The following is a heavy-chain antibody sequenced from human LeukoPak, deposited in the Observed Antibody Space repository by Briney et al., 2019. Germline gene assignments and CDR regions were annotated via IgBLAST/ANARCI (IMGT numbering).Heavy chain of an antibody. CDR2: ISRNSGGT. J-gene: IGHJ3*02. CDR1: GYTFTGNY. CDR3: ANSRDGSFDAFDI. V-gene: IGHV1-2*02. Sequence: ASVKVSCKASGYTFTGNYLHWVRQAPGQGLEWMGWISRNSGGTNYAQKFQGRVTLTRDTSISTAYMEVNRLSSDDTAVYFCANSRDGSFDAFDIRGQGTMVTVSS. D-gene: IGHD5-24*01.